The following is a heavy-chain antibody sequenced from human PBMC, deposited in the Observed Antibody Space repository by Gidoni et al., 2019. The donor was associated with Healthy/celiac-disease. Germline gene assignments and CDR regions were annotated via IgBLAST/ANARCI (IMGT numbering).Heavy chain of an antibody. D-gene: IGHD2-2*01. CDR3: ATTIVVVPAARGGDAFDI. J-gene: IGHJ3*02. CDR2: ISPGDSDT. Sequence: EVQLVQSGAEVKKPGESLKISCKGSGYSFTSYWIGWVRQMPGKGLEWMGIISPGDSDTRYSPSFQGQVTISADKSISNAYLQWSSLKASDTAMYYCATTIVVVPAARGGDAFDIWGQGTMVTVSS. CDR1: GYSFTSYW. V-gene: IGHV5-51*03.